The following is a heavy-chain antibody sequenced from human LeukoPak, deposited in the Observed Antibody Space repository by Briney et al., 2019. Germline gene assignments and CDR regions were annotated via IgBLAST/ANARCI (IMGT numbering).Heavy chain of an antibody. CDR2: IYYSGST. D-gene: IGHD4-17*01. Sequence: SETLSLTCTVSGGSISGSSYYWGWIRQPPGKGLEWIGSIYYSGSTYYNPSLKSRVTISVDTSKNQFSLKLNSVTAADTAVYYCARDDYGDYVFGYWGQGTLVTVSS. CDR3: ARDDYGDYVFGY. V-gene: IGHV4-39*07. J-gene: IGHJ4*02. CDR1: GGSISGSSYY.